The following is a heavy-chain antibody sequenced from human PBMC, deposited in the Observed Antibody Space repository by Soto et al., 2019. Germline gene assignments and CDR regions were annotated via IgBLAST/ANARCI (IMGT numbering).Heavy chain of an antibody. J-gene: IGHJ5*02. Sequence: QVQLQESGPGLVKPSQTLSLTCNVSGGSISSGGYYWSWIRQHPGKGLEWIGYIYHSGSTYYNPSLKRRVTISVDTSKNQFSLKLSSVTAADTAVYYCAREAAGLGNWFDPWGQGTLVTVSS. D-gene: IGHD6-13*01. V-gene: IGHV4-31*03. CDR1: GGSISSGGYY. CDR3: AREAAGLGNWFDP. CDR2: IYHSGST.